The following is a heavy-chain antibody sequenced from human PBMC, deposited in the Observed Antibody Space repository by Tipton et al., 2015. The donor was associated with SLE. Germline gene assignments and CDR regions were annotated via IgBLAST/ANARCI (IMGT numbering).Heavy chain of an antibody. CDR1: GFTFSSYA. CDR2: ISYDGSNK. J-gene: IGHJ3*02. D-gene: IGHD6-19*01. CDR3: ARVRHKQWLRVDAFDI. V-gene: IGHV3-30-3*01. Sequence: SLRLSCAASGFTFSSYAMHWVRQAPGKGLEWVAVISYDGSNKYYADSVKGRFTISRDNSKNTLYLQMNSLRAEDTAVYYCARVRHKQWLRVDAFDIWGQGTMVTVSS.